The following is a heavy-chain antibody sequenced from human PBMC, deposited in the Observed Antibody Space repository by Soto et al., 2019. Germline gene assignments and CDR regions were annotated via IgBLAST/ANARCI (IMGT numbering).Heavy chain of an antibody. D-gene: IGHD3-10*02. V-gene: IGHV3-9*01. CDR2: ISWNSGFI. CDR3: AKGVTMFNNAFDI. Sequence: EVQLVESGGGLVQPGRSLKLSCVASGFTFDDYVMHWVRQAPGKGLEWVSGISWNSGFIAYADSVKGRFIISRDNAENSLFLETNTLRTEDTAFYYCAKGVTMFNNAFDIWGQGTIVTVS. J-gene: IGHJ3*02. CDR1: GFTFDDYV.